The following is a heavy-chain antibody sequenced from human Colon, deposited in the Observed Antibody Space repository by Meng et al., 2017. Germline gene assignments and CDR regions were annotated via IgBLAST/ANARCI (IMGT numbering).Heavy chain of an antibody. V-gene: IGHV5-51*01. D-gene: IGHD3-22*01. CDR3: ARQSSDSSAYYRVDY. J-gene: IGHJ4*02. CDR1: GYSFTSYW. CDR2: IRPSDSDT. Sequence: GESLKISCKGSGYSFTSYWISWVRQMPGKGLEWMGIIRPSDSDTRYSPSFQGQVAISAAKSITTAYLQWNSLKASDTAMYYCARQSSDSSAYYRVDYWGQGTLVTVSS.